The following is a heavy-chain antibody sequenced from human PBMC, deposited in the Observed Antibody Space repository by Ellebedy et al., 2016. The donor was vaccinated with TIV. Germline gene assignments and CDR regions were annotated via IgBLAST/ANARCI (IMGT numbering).Heavy chain of an antibody. CDR2: INHSGST. J-gene: IGHJ4*02. V-gene: IGHV4-34*01. CDR3: ARPKSGVIAIPFDY. CDR1: GGSFSGYY. D-gene: IGHD2-21*01. Sequence: SETLSLTXAVYGGSFSGYYWSWIRQPPGKGLEWIGEINHSGSTNYNPSLKSRVTISVDTSKNQFSLKLSSVTAADTAVYYCARPKSGVIAIPFDYWGQGTLVTVSS.